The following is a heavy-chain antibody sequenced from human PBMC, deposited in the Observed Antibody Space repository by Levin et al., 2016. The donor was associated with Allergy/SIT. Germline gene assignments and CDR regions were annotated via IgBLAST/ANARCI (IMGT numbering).Heavy chain of an antibody. D-gene: IGHD2-2*01. CDR2: ISFDGGNE. CDR3: ARGDSQWLPQLLDWYFDL. J-gene: IGHJ2*01. Sequence: GESLKISCAASGFTFSSNAMHWVRQAPGKGLEWVATISFDGGNEYYPDSVKGRFTISRDNSKNTLYLQMNTLRAEDTAVYYCARGDSQWLPQLLDWYFDLWGRGTLVTVSS. CDR1: GFTFSSNA. V-gene: IGHV3-30*03.